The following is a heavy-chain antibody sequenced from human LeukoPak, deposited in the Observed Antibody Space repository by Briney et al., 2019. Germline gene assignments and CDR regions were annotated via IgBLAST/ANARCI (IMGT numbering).Heavy chain of an antibody. J-gene: IGHJ6*03. CDR1: GFTFSTYA. V-gene: IGHV3-30*04. CDR3: AREGDYYYYMDV. CDR2: ISYDGNHK. Sequence: GGSLRLSCAASGFTFSTYAMHWVRQAPGKGLEWVAIISYDGNHKFYADSVKGRFTISRDNSKNTLSLQIHSLRPADTAVYYCAREGDYYYYMDVWGKGTTVTVSS.